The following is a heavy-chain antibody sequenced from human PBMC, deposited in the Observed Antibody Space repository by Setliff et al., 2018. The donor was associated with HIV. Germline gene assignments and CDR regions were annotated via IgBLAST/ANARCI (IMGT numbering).Heavy chain of an antibody. CDR3: ARSCQSGRSDWYFDL. J-gene: IGHJ2*01. Sequence: PSETLSLTCAVSGGSISSSNWWTWVRQPPGKGLEWIGESYHSGSTNCNPSLKSRVTISLDKSKNQFSLKLTSVTAADTAIYFCARSCQSGRSDWYFDLWGRGTLVTVSS. D-gene: IGHD2-15*01. V-gene: IGHV4-4*02. CDR2: SYHSGST. CDR1: GGSISSSNW.